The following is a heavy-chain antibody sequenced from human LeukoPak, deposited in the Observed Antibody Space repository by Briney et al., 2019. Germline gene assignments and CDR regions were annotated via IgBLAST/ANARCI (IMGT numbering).Heavy chain of an antibody. Sequence: PSETLSLTCTVSGGSISSGGYYWSWIRQHPGKGLEWIGYIYYSGSTYYNPSLKSRVTISVGTSKNQFSLKLSSVTAADTAVYYCARVPLTYYDSSGYIDYWGQGTLVTVSS. J-gene: IGHJ4*02. CDR3: ARVPLTYYDSSGYIDY. CDR1: GGSISSGGYY. V-gene: IGHV4-31*03. CDR2: IYYSGST. D-gene: IGHD3-22*01.